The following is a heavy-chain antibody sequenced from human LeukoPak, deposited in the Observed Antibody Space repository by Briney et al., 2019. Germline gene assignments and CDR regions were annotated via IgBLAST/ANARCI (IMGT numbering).Heavy chain of an antibody. Sequence: KPSETLSLTCTVSGGSISSYYWSWLRQPPGEGLEWIGYIFYSGSTNYNPSLKSRVTISVDTSNNQFSLKLSSVTAADTAVYYYARDTFYYGFDYWGQGTLVTVSS. CDR2: IFYSGST. V-gene: IGHV4-59*08. CDR1: GGSISSYY. J-gene: IGHJ4*02. CDR3: ARDTFYYGFDY. D-gene: IGHD3-10*01.